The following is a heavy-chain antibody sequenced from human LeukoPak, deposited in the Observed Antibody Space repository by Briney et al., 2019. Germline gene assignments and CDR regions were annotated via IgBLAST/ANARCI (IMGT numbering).Heavy chain of an antibody. CDR2: INPNSGGT. Sequence: ASVKVSCKASGYTFTSYYMHWVRQAPGQGLEWMGWINPNSGGTNYAQKFQGRVTMTRDTSISTAYMELSRLRSDDTAVYYCARVLRYFDWYWFDPWGQGTLVTVSS. CDR1: GYTFTSYY. V-gene: IGHV1-2*02. D-gene: IGHD3-9*01. CDR3: ARVLRYFDWYWFDP. J-gene: IGHJ5*02.